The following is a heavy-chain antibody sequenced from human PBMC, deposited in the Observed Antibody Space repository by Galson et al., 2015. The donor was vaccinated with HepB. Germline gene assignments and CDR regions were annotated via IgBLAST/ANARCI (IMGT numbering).Heavy chain of an antibody. CDR3: ARERGGFYYLDY. V-gene: IGHV1-3*01. Sequence: SVKVSCKASGYSFTSFAIHWVRQAPGQGLEWMGWVNPGNGKTKYSQKFQGRISITRGTSATTAYMELSSLRSEDTAVYYCARERGGFYYLDYWGQGTLVTVSS. D-gene: IGHD3-22*01. J-gene: IGHJ4*02. CDR2: VNPGNGKT. CDR1: GYSFTSFA.